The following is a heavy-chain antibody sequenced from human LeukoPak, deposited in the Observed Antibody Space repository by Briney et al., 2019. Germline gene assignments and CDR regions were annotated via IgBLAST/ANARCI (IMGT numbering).Heavy chain of an antibody. D-gene: IGHD3-10*01. CDR1: GGSISSGGYY. V-gene: IGHV4-31*03. CDR3: ARIPPTYYYGSGSSPELHFDY. CDR2: IYYSGST. Sequence: SETLSLTCTVSGGSISSGGYYWSWIRQHPGKGLEWIGYIYYSGSTYYNPSLKSRVTISVDTSKNQFSLKLSSVTAADTAVYYCARIPPTYYYGSGSSPELHFDYWGQGTLVTVSS. J-gene: IGHJ4*02.